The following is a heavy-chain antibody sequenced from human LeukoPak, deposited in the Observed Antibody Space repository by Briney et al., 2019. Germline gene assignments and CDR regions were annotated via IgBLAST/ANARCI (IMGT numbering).Heavy chain of an antibody. CDR3: ARDFYTGMFDY. V-gene: IGHV3-33*08. CDR1: GFTFSSYG. CDR2: IWYDGSNI. D-gene: IGHD3-10*02. Sequence: GGSLRLSCAASGFTFSSYGMHWVRRAPGKGLEWVAVIWYDGSNIHYAESVKGRFTISRDNSRDTLYLHMNSLRPEDTAVYYCARDFYTGMFDYWGQGTLVTVSS. J-gene: IGHJ4*02.